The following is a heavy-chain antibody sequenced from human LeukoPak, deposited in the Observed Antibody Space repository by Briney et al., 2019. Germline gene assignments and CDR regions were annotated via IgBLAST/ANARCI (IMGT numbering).Heavy chain of an antibody. Sequence: GASVKVSCKVSGYTLTELSMHWVRQAPGKGLEWMGGFDPEDGETIYAQKFQGRVTITADKSTSTAYMELSSLRSEDTAVYYCAREPLGILTGYYPLDYWGQGTLVTVSS. CDR2: FDPEDGET. CDR1: GYTLTELS. V-gene: IGHV1-24*01. CDR3: AREPLGILTGYYPLDY. D-gene: IGHD3-9*01. J-gene: IGHJ4*02.